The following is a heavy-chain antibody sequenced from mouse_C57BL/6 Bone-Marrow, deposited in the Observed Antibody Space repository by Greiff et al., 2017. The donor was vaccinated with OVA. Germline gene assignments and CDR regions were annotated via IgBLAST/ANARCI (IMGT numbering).Heavy chain of an antibody. D-gene: IGHD4-1*01. CDR1: GFTFSDYY. V-gene: IGHV5-16*01. Sequence: DVKLVESEGGLVQPGSSMKLSCTASGFTFSDYYMAWVRQVPEKGLEWVATINYDGSRTYYLDSLKSRFIISRDNAKNILYLQMSSLKSEDTATYYCARDGNWYFDYWGKGTTLTVSS. CDR2: INYDGSRT. CDR3: ARDGNWYFDY. J-gene: IGHJ2*01.